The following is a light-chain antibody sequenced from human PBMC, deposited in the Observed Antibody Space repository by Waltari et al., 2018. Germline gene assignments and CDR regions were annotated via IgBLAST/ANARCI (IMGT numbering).Light chain of an antibody. CDR3: SSYTSTSTNV. CDR1: SSDVGGHNY. CDR2: DVS. Sequence: QSALTQPASVSGSPGQSITISCTGTSSDVGGHNYVPWYQQHPGKAPKLMIYDVSNRPSGVSNRFSGSKSGNTASLTISGLQAEDEADYYCSSYTSTSTNVFGSGTKVTVL. V-gene: IGLV2-14*03. J-gene: IGLJ6*01.